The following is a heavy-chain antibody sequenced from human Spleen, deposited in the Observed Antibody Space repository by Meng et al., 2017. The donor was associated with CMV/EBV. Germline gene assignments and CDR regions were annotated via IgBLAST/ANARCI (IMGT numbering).Heavy chain of an antibody. Sequence: ASVKVSCKASGYTFTSYDINWVRQATGQGLEWMGWMNPNSGTTGYAQNFQGRVTMTTDTSTSTAYMELRSLRSDDTAVYYCARDNLGGDYYYYGMDVWGQGTTVTVSS. J-gene: IGHJ6*02. CDR2: MNPNSGTT. V-gene: IGHV1-8*01. CDR1: GYTFTSYD. CDR3: ARDNLGGDYYYYGMDV.